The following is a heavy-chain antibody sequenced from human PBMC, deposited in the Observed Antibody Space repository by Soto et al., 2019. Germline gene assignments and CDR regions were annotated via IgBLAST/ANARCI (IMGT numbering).Heavy chain of an antibody. Sequence: QPGGSLRLSCAASGFTFSSYGMHWVRQAPGKGLEWVAVIWYDGSNKYYADSVKGRFTISRDNSKNTLYLQMNSLRAEDTAVYYCARGRIYCTHGVCSKLDYWGQGTLVTVSS. J-gene: IGHJ4*02. V-gene: IGHV3-33*01. CDR3: ARGRIYCTHGVCSKLDY. CDR1: GFTFSSYG. D-gene: IGHD2-8*01. CDR2: IWYDGSNK.